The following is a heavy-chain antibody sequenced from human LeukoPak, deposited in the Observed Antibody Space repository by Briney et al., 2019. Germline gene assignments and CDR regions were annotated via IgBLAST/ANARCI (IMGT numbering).Heavy chain of an antibody. V-gene: IGHV4-34*01. Sequence: SQTLSLTCAVYGGSFSGYYWSWIRQPPGKGLEWIGEINHSGSTNYNPSPKSRVTISVDTSKNQFSLKLSSVTAAGTAVYYCARSRLFGANYYDREYYFDYWGQGTLVTVSS. CDR2: INHSGST. D-gene: IGHD3-22*01. J-gene: IGHJ4*02. CDR1: GGSFSGYY. CDR3: ARSRLFGANYYDREYYFDY.